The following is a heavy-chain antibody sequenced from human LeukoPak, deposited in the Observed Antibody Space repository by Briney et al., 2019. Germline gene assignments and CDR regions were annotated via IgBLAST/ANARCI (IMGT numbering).Heavy chain of an antibody. Sequence: SETLSLTCTVSGGSISSFYWSWIRQPPGKGLEWIGYIYYSGSTEYNPSLKSRVTISVNTSKNQFSLKLTSVTAADTAVYYCARVSLYSGSYGADFWGQGTLVTVSS. J-gene: IGHJ4*02. CDR2: IYYSGST. D-gene: IGHD1-26*01. V-gene: IGHV4-59*01. CDR1: GGSISSFY. CDR3: ARVSLYSGSYGADF.